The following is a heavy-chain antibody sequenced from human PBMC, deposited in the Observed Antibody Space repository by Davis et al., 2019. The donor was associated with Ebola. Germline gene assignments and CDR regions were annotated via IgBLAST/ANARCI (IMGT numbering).Heavy chain of an antibody. V-gene: IGHV4-34*01. CDR1: GLILNSYS. CDR3: ARRRIAARPIDY. D-gene: IGHD6-6*01. Sequence: GSLRLSCAASGLILNSYSMNWTRQPPGKGLEWIGEINLSGTTNYNPSLKSRVTIPVDTSKNQFSLKLSSVTAADTAVYYCARRRIAARPIDYWGQGTLVTVSS. J-gene: IGHJ4*02. CDR2: INLSGTT.